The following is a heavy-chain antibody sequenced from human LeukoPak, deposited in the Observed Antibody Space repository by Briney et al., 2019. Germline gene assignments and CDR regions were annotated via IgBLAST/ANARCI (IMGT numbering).Heavy chain of an antibody. Sequence: GGSLRLSCAASGFTFSSYGMHWVRQAPGKGLEWVAVISYDGSNKYYADSVKGRFTISRDNSKNTLYLQMNSLRAEDTAVYYCAKDFYGSGSSAAFDYWGQGTLVTVSS. CDR1: GFTFSSYG. CDR2: ISYDGSNK. D-gene: IGHD3-10*01. CDR3: AKDFYGSGSSAAFDY. J-gene: IGHJ4*02. V-gene: IGHV3-30*18.